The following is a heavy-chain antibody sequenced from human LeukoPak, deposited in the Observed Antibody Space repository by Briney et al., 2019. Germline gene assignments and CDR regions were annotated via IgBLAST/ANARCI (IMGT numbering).Heavy chain of an antibody. CDR3: ARRERGYDYNPDYFDY. CDR1: GYSFTSYW. J-gene: IGHJ4*02. Sequence: GESLKISCKGSGYSFTSYWIGWVRQMPGKGLEWMGIIYPGDSDTRYSPSFQGQVTISADKSISTAYLQWSSLKASDTAMYYCARRERGYDYNPDYFDYWGQGTLVTVSS. D-gene: IGHD5-12*01. CDR2: IYPGDSDT. V-gene: IGHV5-51*01.